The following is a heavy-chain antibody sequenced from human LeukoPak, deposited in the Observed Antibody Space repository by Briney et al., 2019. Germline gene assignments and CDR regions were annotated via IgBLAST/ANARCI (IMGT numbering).Heavy chain of an antibody. Sequence: GGSPRLSCAASGFTFSSYSMNWVRQAPGKGLEWVSSISTSSTYIYYADSVKGRFTISRDNAKNSLYLQMNSLRAEDTAVYYCARDPPFIIGTTFYDYWGQGTLVTVSS. CDR3: ARDPPFIIGTTFYDY. J-gene: IGHJ4*02. CDR1: GFTFSSYS. V-gene: IGHV3-21*01. CDR2: ISTSSTYI. D-gene: IGHD1-20*01.